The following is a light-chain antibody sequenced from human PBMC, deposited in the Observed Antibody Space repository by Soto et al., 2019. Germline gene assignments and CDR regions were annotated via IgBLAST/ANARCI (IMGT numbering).Light chain of an antibody. V-gene: IGKV3-15*01. J-gene: IGKJ3*01. CDR2: GAS. Sequence: IVMTQSPVTLSVSPGERATLSCRASQSVSSNLAWYQQQPGQAPRLLVYGASTRATDIPARFSGSGSGTEFTLTISSLQSEELAVYYCQQYNDRPFTFGPGTKVDF. CDR3: QQYNDRPFT. CDR1: QSVSSN.